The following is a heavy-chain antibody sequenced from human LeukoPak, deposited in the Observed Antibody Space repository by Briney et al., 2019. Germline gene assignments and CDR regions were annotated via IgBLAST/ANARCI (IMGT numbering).Heavy chain of an antibody. CDR1: AFTFSRYG. J-gene: IGHJ4*02. CDR3: AKEIWPTVTTPGWTYFDY. CDR2: IRYDGSNK. D-gene: IGHD4-17*01. V-gene: IGHV3-30*02. Sequence: GGTLRLSCAASAFTFSRYGMHWVRQAPGKGLEWVAFIRYDGSNKYYADSVKGRFTISRDNSKNTLYLQMNSLRAEDTAVYYCAKEIWPTVTTPGWTYFDYWGQGALVTVSS.